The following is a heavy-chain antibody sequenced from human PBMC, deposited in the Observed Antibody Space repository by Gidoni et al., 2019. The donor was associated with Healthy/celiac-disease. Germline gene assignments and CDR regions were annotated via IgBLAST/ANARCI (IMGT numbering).Heavy chain of an antibody. CDR1: GFTFSSYG. V-gene: IGHV3-33*01. CDR3: ARGVGHGGPYYFDY. J-gene: IGHJ4*02. CDR2: IWYDGSNK. Sequence: QVQLVESGRGVVQPGRSLRLSGSASGFTFSSYGMHWVRQAPGKGLEWVAVIWYDGSNKYYADSVKGRFTISSDNSKNTLYLQMNSLRAEDTAVYYCARGVGHGGPYYFDYWGQGTLVTVSS.